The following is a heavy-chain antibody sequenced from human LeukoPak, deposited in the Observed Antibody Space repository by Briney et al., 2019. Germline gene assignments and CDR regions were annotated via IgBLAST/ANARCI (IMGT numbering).Heavy chain of an antibody. J-gene: IGHJ4*02. CDR1: GYTFTSYG. CDR2: ISAYNGNT. D-gene: IGHD5-24*01. CDR3: ARDLGTITSGLKGY. V-gene: IGHV1-18*01. Sequence: ASVTVSCKASGYTFTSYGISLVRQAPGQGLEWMGWISAYNGNTKYAQKVQDRVTMTTDTSTSTAYMELRSLRSDDTAVYYCARDLGTITSGLKGYWGQGTLVTISS.